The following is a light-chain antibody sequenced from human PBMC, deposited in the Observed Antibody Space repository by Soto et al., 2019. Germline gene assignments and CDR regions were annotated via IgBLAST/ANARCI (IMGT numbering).Light chain of an antibody. Sequence: QSVLTQPPSASGTPGQGVPISCSGITSNIGSNTVNWYQQLPGTAPKLLIYNNNQRPSGVPDRFSGSKSGTSASLAIGGLQSEDVADYYCAAWDDSLNGYVXGTVTKVTVL. CDR2: NNN. J-gene: IGLJ1*01. CDR1: TSNIGSNT. V-gene: IGLV1-44*01. CDR3: AAWDDSLNGYV.